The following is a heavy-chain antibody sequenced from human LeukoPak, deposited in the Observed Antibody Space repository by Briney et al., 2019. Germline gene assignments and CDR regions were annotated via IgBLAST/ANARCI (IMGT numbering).Heavy chain of an antibody. CDR1: GFTFSSYS. J-gene: IGHJ4*02. V-gene: IGHV3-21*01. D-gene: IGHD6-6*01. CDR3: ARDLGSSSGY. Sequence: GGSLRLSCAASGFTFSSYSMNWVRQAPGKGLEWVSSISSRSSYIYYADSVKGRFTISRDNAKNSLYLQMNSLRAEDTAVYYCARDLGSSSGYWGQGTLVTVSS. CDR2: ISSRSSYI.